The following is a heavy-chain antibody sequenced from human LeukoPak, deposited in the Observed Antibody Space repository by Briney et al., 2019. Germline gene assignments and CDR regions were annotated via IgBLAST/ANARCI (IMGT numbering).Heavy chain of an antibody. Sequence: PSETQSLTCTVSGGSISSSSYYWGWIRQPPGKGLEWIGRIYSSGSTYSNPSLKSRVTISVDTSKNQFSLKLSSVTAADTAVYYCARVDCTNGVCYANWFDPWGQGTLVTVSS. D-gene: IGHD2-8*01. J-gene: IGHJ5*02. CDR3: ARVDCTNGVCYANWFDP. CDR2: IYSSGST. V-gene: IGHV4-39*01. CDR1: GGSISSSSYY.